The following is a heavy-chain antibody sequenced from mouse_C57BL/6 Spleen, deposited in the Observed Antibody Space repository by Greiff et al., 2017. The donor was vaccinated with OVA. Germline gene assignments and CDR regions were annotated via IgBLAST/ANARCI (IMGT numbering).Heavy chain of an antibody. CDR2: INPNNGGT. J-gene: IGHJ3*01. CDR1: GYTFTDYN. CDR3: ARGDYDGTWFAY. Sequence: EVMLVESGPELVKPGASVKIPCKASGYTFTDYNMDWVKQSHGKSLEWIGDINPNNGGTIYNQKFKGKATLTVDKSSSTAYMELRSLTSEDTAVYYCARGDYDGTWFAYWGQGTLVTVSA. V-gene: IGHV1-18*01. D-gene: IGHD2-4*01.